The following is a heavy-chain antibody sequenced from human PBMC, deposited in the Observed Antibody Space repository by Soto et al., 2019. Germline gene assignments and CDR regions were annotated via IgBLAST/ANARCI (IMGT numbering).Heavy chain of an antibody. V-gene: IGHV3-7*03. CDR3: ARSPGPWGDWLSSDAFDI. J-gene: IGHJ3*02. CDR1: GFTFSSYW. Sequence: VGSLRLSCAASGFTFSSYWIICFGHAPFKWLEWVANIKQDGSEKYYVDSVKGRFTISRDNAKNSLYLQMSSLRAEDTAVYYCARSPGPWGDWLSSDAFDIWGQGTMVTVSS. CDR2: IKQDGSEK. D-gene: IGHD3-9*01.